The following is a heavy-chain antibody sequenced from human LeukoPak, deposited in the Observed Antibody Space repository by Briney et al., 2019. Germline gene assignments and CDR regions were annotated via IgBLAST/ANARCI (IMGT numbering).Heavy chain of an antibody. J-gene: IGHJ4*02. CDR2: ISAYNGNT. CDR3: ARAAGGYCSGGSCYYFDY. V-gene: IGHV1-18*01. CDR1: GYTFTSYG. Sequence: ASVKVSCKASGYTFTSYGISWVRQAPGQGLEWMGWISAYNGNTNYAQKIQGRVTMTTDKSTSTAYMELRSLRSDDTAVYYCARAAGGYCSGGSCYYFDYWGQGTLVTVSS. D-gene: IGHD2-15*01.